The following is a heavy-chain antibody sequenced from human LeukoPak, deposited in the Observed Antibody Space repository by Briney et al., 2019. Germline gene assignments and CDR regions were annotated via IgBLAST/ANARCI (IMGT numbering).Heavy chain of an antibody. J-gene: IGHJ5*02. V-gene: IGHV4-59*01. CDR2: IYYSGST. CDR1: GGSISSYY. Sequence: SETLSLTCTVSGGSISSYYWSWIRQPPGKGLEWIGYIYYSGSTNYNPSLKSRVTISVDTSKNQFSLKLSSVTAADTAVYYCARVRREAAAGIRWFDPWGQGTLVTVSS. CDR3: ARVRREAAAGIRWFDP. D-gene: IGHD6-13*01.